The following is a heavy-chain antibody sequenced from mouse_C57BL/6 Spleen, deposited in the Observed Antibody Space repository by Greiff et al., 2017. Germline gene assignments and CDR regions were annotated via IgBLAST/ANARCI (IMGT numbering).Heavy chain of an antibody. V-gene: IGHV1-42*01. CDR2: INPSTGGT. CDR3: ARLWSCDY. CDR1: GYSFTGYY. D-gene: IGHD6-1*01. Sequence: VQLQQSGPELVKPGASVKISCKASGYSFTGYYMNWVKQSPEKSLEWIGEINPSTGGTTYNQKFKAKATLTVDKSSSTAYMQLSSLTSEDSAVYYCARLWSCDYWGQGTTLTVSS. J-gene: IGHJ2*01.